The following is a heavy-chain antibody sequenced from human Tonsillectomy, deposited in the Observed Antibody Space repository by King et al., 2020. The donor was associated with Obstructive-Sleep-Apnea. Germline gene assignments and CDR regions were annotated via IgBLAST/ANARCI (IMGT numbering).Heavy chain of an antibody. D-gene: IGHD5-18*01. V-gene: IGHV3-48*04. CDR1: RFTFSSYS. CDR3: ARGRGYNYGYTDY. Sequence: VQLVQSGGGLVQPGGSLRLSCAASRFTFSSYSMNWVRQAPGKGLEWGSYISSSNSTIYYADSVKGRFTISSDNAKNSLYLQMNSLRAEDTAVYYCARGRGYNYGYTDYWGQGTLVTVSS. J-gene: IGHJ4*02. CDR2: ISSSNSTI.